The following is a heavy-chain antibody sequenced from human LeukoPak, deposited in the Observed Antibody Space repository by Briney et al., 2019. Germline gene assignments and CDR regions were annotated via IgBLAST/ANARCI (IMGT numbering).Heavy chain of an antibody. D-gene: IGHD4-11*01. J-gene: IGHJ3*02. V-gene: IGHV3-30-3*01. CDR1: GFTFNRYA. CDR3: ARVISSTAQLAFDI. Sequence: GGSLRLSCAASGFTFNRYAMHWVRQAPGKGLEWVAFISYDGSNKYYTDSVKGRFTISRDNSKNTLYLQMNGLRAEDTAVYYCARVISSTAQLAFDIWGQGTMVTVSS. CDR2: ISYDGSNK.